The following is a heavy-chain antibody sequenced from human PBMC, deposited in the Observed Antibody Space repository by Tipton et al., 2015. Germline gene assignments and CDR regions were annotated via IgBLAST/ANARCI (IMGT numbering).Heavy chain of an antibody. D-gene: IGHD5-24*01. CDR3: ARDLEHGMDV. Sequence: TLSLTCTVSGGSMSDYYWNWIRQSPGKGLEWIGYIRNSKYTFYNPSLESRVTISVHTSKTQFSLKLNSVAAADTAVYYCARDLEHGMDVWGQGTTVTVSS. J-gene: IGHJ6*02. CDR1: GGSMSDYY. CDR2: IRNSKYT. V-gene: IGHV4-59*01.